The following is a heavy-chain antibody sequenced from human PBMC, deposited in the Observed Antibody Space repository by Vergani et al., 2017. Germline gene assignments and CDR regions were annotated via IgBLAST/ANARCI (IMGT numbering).Heavy chain of an antibody. Sequence: QVTLKESGPVLVKPTETLTLTCTVSGFSLSNARMGVSWIRQPPGKALEWLAHIFSNDEKSYSTSLKSRLTISKDTSKSQVVLIMTNMDPVDPATYYCARIPGRGYCTNGVCFDYDGMDVWGQGTTVTVSS. CDR1: GFSLSNARMG. CDR2: IFSNDEK. CDR3: ARIPGRGYCTNGVCFDYDGMDV. J-gene: IGHJ6*01. V-gene: IGHV2-26*01. D-gene: IGHD2-8*01.